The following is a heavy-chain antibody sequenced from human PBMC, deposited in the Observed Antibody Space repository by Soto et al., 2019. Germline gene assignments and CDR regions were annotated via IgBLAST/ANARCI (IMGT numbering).Heavy chain of an antibody. J-gene: IGHJ4*02. CDR1: GFTFTYFS. V-gene: IGHV3-49*02. CDR2: IRSKDYGGTT. Sequence: SLRLSCATSGFTFTYFSISWVLQAPGRGLEWVGFIRSKDYGGTTEYAASVKGRFAISRDDSTGIAYLQMNSLKNEDTAVYYCTREIYYFDSWGQGTLVTVSS. CDR3: TREIYYFDS.